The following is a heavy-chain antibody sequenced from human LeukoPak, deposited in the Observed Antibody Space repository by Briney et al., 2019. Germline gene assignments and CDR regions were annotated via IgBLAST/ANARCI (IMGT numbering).Heavy chain of an antibody. CDR1: GFTFSSYS. CDR2: ISSSSSYI. J-gene: IGHJ3*02. CDR3: ARDTDYYDSSGYYSDAFDI. Sequence: PGGSLRLLCAASGFTFSSYSMNWVRQAPGKGLEWVSSISSSSSYIYYADSVKGRFTISRDNAKNSLYLQMNSLRAEDTAVYYCARDTDYYDSSGYYSDAFDIWGQGTMVTVSS. D-gene: IGHD3-22*01. V-gene: IGHV3-21*01.